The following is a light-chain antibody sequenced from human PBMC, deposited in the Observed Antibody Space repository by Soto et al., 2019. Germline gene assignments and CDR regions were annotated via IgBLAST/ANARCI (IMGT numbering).Light chain of an antibody. Sequence: EVVMTQSPATLSLSPGERATLSCRASQSVSSNLVWYQQKPGQAPRLLIYDSSTRATGIPARFSGSGSGTEFTLTISSLQSEDFALYFCQQCNNWPSTFGHGTKLEIK. CDR2: DSS. CDR3: QQCNNWPST. V-gene: IGKV3-15*01. CDR1: QSVSSN. J-gene: IGKJ2*01.